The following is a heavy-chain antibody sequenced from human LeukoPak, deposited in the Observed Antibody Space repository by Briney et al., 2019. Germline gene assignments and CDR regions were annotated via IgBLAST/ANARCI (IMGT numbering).Heavy chain of an antibody. D-gene: IGHD3-9*01. Sequence: SETLSLTCAVYGGSFSGYYWSWIRQPPGKGLEWIGEINHSGSTNYNPSLKSRVTISVDTSKNQFSLKLSSVTAADTAVYYCARESYDILTGYYPYYYYYMDVWGKGTTVTISS. V-gene: IGHV4-34*01. CDR3: ARESYDILTGYYPYYYYYMDV. J-gene: IGHJ6*03. CDR1: GGSFSGYY. CDR2: INHSGST.